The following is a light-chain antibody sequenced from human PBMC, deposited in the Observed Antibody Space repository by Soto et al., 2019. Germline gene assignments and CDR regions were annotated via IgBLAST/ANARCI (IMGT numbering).Light chain of an antibody. J-gene: IGLJ1*01. CDR3: ATWDDSLNGYV. Sequence: QSVLTQPPSVSGTPGQRVTISCSGSSSNIGSNSVNWYQQLPGAAPLLLIYSGSQRPSGVPDRFSDSKSGTSASLAITGLQSEDEADYYCATWDDSLNGYVFGTGTKLTVL. V-gene: IGLV1-44*01. CDR1: SSNIGSNS. CDR2: SGS.